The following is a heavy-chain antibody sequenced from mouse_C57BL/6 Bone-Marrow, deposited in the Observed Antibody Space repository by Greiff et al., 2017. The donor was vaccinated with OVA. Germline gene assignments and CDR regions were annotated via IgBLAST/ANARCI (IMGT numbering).Heavy chain of an antibody. D-gene: IGHD1-1*01. CDR2: INPGSGGT. V-gene: IGHV1-54*01. J-gene: IGHJ4*01. Sequence: VQLVESGAELVRPGTSVKVSCKASGYAFTNYLIEWVKQRPGQGLEWIGVINPGSGGTNYNEKFKGKATLTADKSSSTAYMQLSSLTSEDSAVYFCARDYGSSHYYAMDYWGQGTSVTVSS. CDR3: ARDYGSSHYYAMDY. CDR1: GYAFTNYL.